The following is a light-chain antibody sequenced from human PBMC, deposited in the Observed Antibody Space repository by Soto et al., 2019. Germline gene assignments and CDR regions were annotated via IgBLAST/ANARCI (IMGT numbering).Light chain of an antibody. CDR1: TSDIGAYNY. Sequence: QSVLTQPASVSGSPGQSITISCTGTTSDIGAYNYVSWYQHNPGNAPKLVIYEVTNRPSGVSSRFSGSKSGSTASLTITGLQSDDEADYYCSSYTSRGTLVFGGGTKLTVL. CDR3: SSYTSRGTLV. J-gene: IGLJ3*02. V-gene: IGLV2-14*01. CDR2: EVT.